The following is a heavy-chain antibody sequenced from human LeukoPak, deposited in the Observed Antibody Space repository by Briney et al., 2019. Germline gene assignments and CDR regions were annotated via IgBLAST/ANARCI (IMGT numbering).Heavy chain of an antibody. CDR3: AREPVRKSWFDS. Sequence: GGSLRLSCTASGFTLSNYWMSWVRQAPGKGLEWVANIKYDGSEKYYVDSVKGRLTISRDNAKNSLYLQMNSLRAEDTAVYYCAREPVRKSWFDSWGQGTLVAVSS. CDR2: IKYDGSEK. D-gene: IGHD3-10*01. V-gene: IGHV3-7*03. J-gene: IGHJ5*01. CDR1: GFTLSNYW.